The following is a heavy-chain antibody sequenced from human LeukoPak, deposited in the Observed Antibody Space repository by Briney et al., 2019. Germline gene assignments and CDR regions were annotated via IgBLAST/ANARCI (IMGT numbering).Heavy chain of an antibody. CDR1: GFTFSRFW. J-gene: IGHJ1*01. CDR2: IKGDGSEK. Sequence: GGSLRLSCAVSGFTFSRFWMSWVRQAPGKGLEWVANIKGDGSEKYYVDSVKGRFTISRDNAKNSLYLQMNSLGGDDTAIYYCATYNSVNAREFQYWGQGTLVTVPS. CDR3: ATYNSVNAREFQY. D-gene: IGHD5/OR15-5a*01. V-gene: IGHV3-7*01.